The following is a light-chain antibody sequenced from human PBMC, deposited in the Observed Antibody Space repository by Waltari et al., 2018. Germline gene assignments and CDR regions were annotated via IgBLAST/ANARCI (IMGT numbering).Light chain of an antibody. CDR1: ALPDQY. Sequence: SYELTQSPSVSVSPGQTARITCSGDALPDQYAFWYQQKPGQAPVLVIYKDTERPSGIPVRVSCSSSRTTVTLTISGVQAEDEADYYCQSADSSVSLFGGGTKLTVL. CDR2: KDT. V-gene: IGLV3-25*03. J-gene: IGLJ2*01. CDR3: QSADSSVSL.